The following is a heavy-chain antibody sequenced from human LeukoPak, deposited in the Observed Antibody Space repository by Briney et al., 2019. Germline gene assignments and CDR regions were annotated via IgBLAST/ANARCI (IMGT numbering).Heavy chain of an antibody. CDR2: INPSGGST. CDR1: GYTFTSYY. V-gene: IGHV1-46*01. Sequence: ASVKVSCKASGYTFTSYYMHWVRQAPGQGLEWMGIINPSGGSTSYAQKFQGRVTMTRDTSTSTVYMELSSLRSEDTAVYYCARTRLLWFGELLFRDAFDIWGQGTMVTVSS. CDR3: ARTRLLWFGELLFRDAFDI. J-gene: IGHJ3*02. D-gene: IGHD3-10*01.